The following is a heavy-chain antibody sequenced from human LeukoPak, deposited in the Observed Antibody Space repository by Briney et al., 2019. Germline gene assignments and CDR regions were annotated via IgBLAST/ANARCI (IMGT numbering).Heavy chain of an antibody. CDR1: EFTFSNYG. J-gene: IGHJ4*02. D-gene: IGHD6-19*01. CDR2: ISGGGGGT. CDR3: AKGRYTSGRNFDH. Sequence: PGGSLRLSCAASEFTFSNYGMSWVRQAPGKGKGLEWVSGISGGGGGTYYADSVKGRFTISRDDSKNRLYLQMSSLRAEDTAVYYCAKGRYTSGRNFDHWGQGTLVTVSS. V-gene: IGHV3-23*01.